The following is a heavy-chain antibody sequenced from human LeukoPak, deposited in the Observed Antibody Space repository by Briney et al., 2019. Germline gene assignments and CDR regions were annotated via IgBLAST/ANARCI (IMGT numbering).Heavy chain of an antibody. Sequence: GASLSLSCTASGFTLRSNAMSWVRKAPGKGMVRVANIKQDGSEKYYVDSVKGRFTISRDNAKNSLYLQMNSLRAEDTAVYYCARDLLWFGELSFPNYWGQGTLVTVSS. J-gene: IGHJ4*02. D-gene: IGHD3-10*01. CDR1: GFTLRSNA. CDR2: IKQDGSEK. CDR3: ARDLLWFGELSFPNY. V-gene: IGHV3-7*01.